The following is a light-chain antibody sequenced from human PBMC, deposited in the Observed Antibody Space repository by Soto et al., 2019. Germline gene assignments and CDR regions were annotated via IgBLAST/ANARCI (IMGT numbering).Light chain of an antibody. CDR3: QQYHTDST. J-gene: IGKJ1*01. CDR1: QGISSW. Sequence: DIQMTQSPSALSASVGDRVTITCRGSQGISSWLAWYQQKPGKAPRLLIYKASSLASGVPSRFSGSGSGTEFTLTISSLQPDDFATYYCQQYHTDSTFGQGTKVDIK. V-gene: IGKV1-5*03. CDR2: KAS.